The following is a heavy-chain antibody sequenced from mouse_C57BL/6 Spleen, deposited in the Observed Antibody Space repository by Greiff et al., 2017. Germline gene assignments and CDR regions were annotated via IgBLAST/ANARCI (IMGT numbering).Heavy chain of an antibody. J-gene: IGHJ1*03. D-gene: IGHD2-5*01. V-gene: IGHV1-83*01. CDR2: YPGSGNTY. Sequence: VQLQQSGPELVKPGASVKMSCKASGYTFTDYYMHWVKQKPGKGLEWIGEIYPGSGNTYYNEKFKGKATLTADTSSSAAYMQLSSLTSEDSAVYFGARGNSNYSSYWYFDVWGTGTTVTVSS. CDR1: YTFTDYYM. CDR3: RGNSNYSSYWYFDV.